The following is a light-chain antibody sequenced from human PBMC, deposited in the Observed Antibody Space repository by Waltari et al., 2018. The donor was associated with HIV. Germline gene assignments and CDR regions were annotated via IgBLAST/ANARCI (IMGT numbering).Light chain of an antibody. Sequence: IVMTQSPATLSVSPGARATLSCRASQSVSSNVAWYQQKPGQAPRLLIYGASTRATGIPARFSGSGSGTEFTLTISSLQSEDFAVYYCQQYNNWPPLTFGGGTKVEIK. V-gene: IGKV3-15*01. CDR1: QSVSSN. CDR3: QQYNNWPPLT. CDR2: GAS. J-gene: IGKJ4*01.